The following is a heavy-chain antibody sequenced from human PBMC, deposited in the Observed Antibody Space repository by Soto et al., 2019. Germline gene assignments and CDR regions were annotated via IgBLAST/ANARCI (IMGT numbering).Heavy chain of an antibody. CDR3: ARGHSSSWYSGYYYYYGMDV. J-gene: IGHJ6*02. D-gene: IGHD6-13*01. CDR1: GGSFSGYY. CDR2: INHSGST. Sequence: ETLSLTCAVYGGSFSGYYWSWIRQPSGKGLEWIGEINHSGSTNYNPSLKSRVTISVDTSKNQFSLKLSSVTAADTAVYYCARGHSSSWYSGYYYYYGMDVWGQGTTVTVS. V-gene: IGHV4-34*01.